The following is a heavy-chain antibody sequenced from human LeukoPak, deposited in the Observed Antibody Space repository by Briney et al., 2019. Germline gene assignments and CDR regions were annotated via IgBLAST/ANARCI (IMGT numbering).Heavy chain of an antibody. CDR2: IIPIFGTA. J-gene: IGHJ4*02. CDR1: GGTFSSYA. V-gene: IGHV1-69*05. CDR3: ARYYYDSSGYYYYFDY. D-gene: IGHD3-22*01. Sequence: ASVKVSCKASGGTFSSYAISWVRQAPGQGLEWMGGIIPIFGTANYAQKFQGRVTITTDESTSTACMELSSLRSEDTAVYYCARYYYDSSGYYYYFDYWGQGTLVTVSS.